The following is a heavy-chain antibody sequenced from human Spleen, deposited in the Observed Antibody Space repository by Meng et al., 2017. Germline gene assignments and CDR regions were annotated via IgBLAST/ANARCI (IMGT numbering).Heavy chain of an antibody. J-gene: IGHJ4*02. CDR2: IKQDGSEK. CDR3: TRAEYSSSWYVGDV. D-gene: IGHD6-13*01. CDR1: GFTFSSYW. V-gene: IGHV3-7*01. Sequence: GESLKISCAASGFTFSSYWMSWVRQAPGKGLEWVANIKQDGSEKYYADSVKGRFTISRDNAKNSLYLQMNSLRAEDAAVYYCTRAEYSSSWYVGDVWGQGTRVTVSS.